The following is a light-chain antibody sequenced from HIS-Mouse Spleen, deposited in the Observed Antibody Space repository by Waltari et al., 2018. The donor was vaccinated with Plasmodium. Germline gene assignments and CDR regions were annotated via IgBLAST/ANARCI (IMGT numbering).Light chain of an antibody. CDR3: QQYNSYSWT. Sequence: DIQMTQSPSTLSASVGDRVTITCRASKSISSWLAWYQQKPGKAPKLLIYKASSLESGVPSRFSGSGSWTEFALTIISLQPDDFATYYCQQYNSYSWTFGQGTKVEIK. CDR2: KAS. CDR1: KSISSW. J-gene: IGKJ1*01. V-gene: IGKV1-5*03.